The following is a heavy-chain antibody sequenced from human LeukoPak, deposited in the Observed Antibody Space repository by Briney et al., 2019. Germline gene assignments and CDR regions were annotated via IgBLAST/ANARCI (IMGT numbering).Heavy chain of an antibody. J-gene: IGHJ4*02. V-gene: IGHV3-30-3*02. D-gene: IGHD4-17*01. Sequence: GGSLRLSCAASGFTFSGYPIHWVRQAPGKGLEWVAVISYDGSNKYYADSVEGRFTISRDNSKNTLYLQMNSPRAEDTAVYYCAKETGSAVGSTDFAYWGQGTLVTVSS. CDR3: AKETGSAVGSTDFAY. CDR2: ISYDGSNK. CDR1: GFTFSGYP.